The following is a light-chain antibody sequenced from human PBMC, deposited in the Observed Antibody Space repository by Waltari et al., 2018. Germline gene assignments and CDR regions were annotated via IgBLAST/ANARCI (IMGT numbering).Light chain of an antibody. Sequence: QSALTQPASVSGSLGQSITISCTGTSSDVGGYNYVSWYQQYPGKAPKLMIYDVSKRPSGVSNRFSGSKSGNTASLTISGLQAEDEADYYCCSYAGSRIHVLFGGGTKLTVL. J-gene: IGLJ2*01. CDR2: DVS. CDR3: CSYAGSRIHVL. V-gene: IGLV2-23*02. CDR1: SSDVGGYNY.